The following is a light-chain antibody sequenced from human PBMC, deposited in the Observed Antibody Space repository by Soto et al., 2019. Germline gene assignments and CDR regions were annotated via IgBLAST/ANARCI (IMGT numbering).Light chain of an antibody. CDR1: QGISNY. Sequence: DIQMTQSPSSLSASVGDRVTITCRASQGISNYLAWYQQKPGKVPKLLIYAASTLQSGLPSRFSGSGSWTDFKLTISSLQPIDVATYYCQKYNSARPSFGPGTKVDIK. CDR3: QKYNSARPS. CDR2: AAS. V-gene: IGKV1-27*01. J-gene: IGKJ3*01.